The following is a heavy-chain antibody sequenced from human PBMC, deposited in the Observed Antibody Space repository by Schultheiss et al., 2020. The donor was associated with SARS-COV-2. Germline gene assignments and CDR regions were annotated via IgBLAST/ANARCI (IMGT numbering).Heavy chain of an antibody. V-gene: IGHV3-19*01. CDR3: ARDWLHITGKINARIDY. J-gene: IGHJ4*02. CDR2: VSWNGSRT. CDR1: GFTFSSYA. Sequence: GESLKISCAASGFTFSSYAMHWVRQAPGKGLEWVSGVSWNGSRTHYADSVKGRFTISRDNSKNTLYLQMNSLRAEDTAVYYCARDWLHITGKINARIDYWGQGTLVTVSS. D-gene: IGHD1-20*01.